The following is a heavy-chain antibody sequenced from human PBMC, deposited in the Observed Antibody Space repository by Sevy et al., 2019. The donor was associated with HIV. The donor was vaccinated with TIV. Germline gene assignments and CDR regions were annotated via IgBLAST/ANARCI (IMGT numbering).Heavy chain of an antibody. V-gene: IGHV3-7*01. CDR1: GFTFSANW. CDR2: IKEDGSDK. CDR3: AHETFGRFQS. J-gene: IGHJ4*02. Sequence: GGSLRLSCAASGFTFSANWMNWVRQAPGKGLEWVANIKEDGSDKHYVDSVEGRLTISRDNTKNLLFLEMNSLRVEDTAVYYCAHETFGRFQSWGQGTLVTVSS. D-gene: IGHD3-16*01.